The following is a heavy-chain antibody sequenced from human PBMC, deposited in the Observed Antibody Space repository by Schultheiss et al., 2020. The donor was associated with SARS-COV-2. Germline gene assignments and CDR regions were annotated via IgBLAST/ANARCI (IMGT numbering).Heavy chain of an antibody. CDR1: GFTFSSYA. CDR2: IGTGGDT. CDR3: ARDRQVTIFGVVINYYYYYYGMDV. D-gene: IGHD3-3*01. Sequence: GGSLRLSCAASGFTFSSYALHWVRRAPGKGLEWVSAIGTGGDTYYADSVMGRFTISRDNSKNTLYLQMNSLRAEDTAVYYCARDRQVTIFGVVINYYYYYYGMDVWGQGTTVTVSS. J-gene: IGHJ6*02. V-gene: IGHV3-47*02.